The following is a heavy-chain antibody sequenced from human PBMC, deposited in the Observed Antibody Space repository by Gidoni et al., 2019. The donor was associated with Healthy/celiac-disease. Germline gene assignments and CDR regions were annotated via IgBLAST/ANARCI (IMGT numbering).Heavy chain of an antibody. D-gene: IGHD3-22*01. V-gene: IGHV3-30-3*01. CDR2: ISYDGSNK. CDR3: ARGYYYYDSSGYYFDANYFDY. J-gene: IGHJ4*02. Sequence: VQLVESGGGGVQPGRSVGLSCAASGFTFSRYALHWVRQAPGKGLEWVAVISYDGSNKYYADSVKGRFTISRDNSKNTLYLQMNSLRAEDTAVYYCARGYYYYDSSGYYFDANYFDYWGQGTLVTVSS. CDR1: GFTFSRYA.